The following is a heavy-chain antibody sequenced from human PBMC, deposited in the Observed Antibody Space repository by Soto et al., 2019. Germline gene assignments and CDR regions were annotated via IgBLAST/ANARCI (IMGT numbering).Heavy chain of an antibody. D-gene: IGHD3-10*01. V-gene: IGHV5-10-1*01. J-gene: IGHJ5*02. Sequence: GESLKISCKASGYNFTTFWITWVRQMTGKGLEWMGVINPSDSYVNYSPSFQGHVTISSDNSVTTAHLQWSSLKSSDTAIYYCALRREHGSGLNWSDPSGQGTMGTVSS. CDR2: INPSDSYV. CDR3: ALRREHGSGLNWSDP. CDR1: GYNFTTFW.